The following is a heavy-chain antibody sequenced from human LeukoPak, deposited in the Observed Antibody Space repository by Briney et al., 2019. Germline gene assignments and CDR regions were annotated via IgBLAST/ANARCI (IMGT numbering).Heavy chain of an antibody. CDR2: IYYSGST. Sequence: PSETLSLTCAVSGGSISNGGYSWGWIRQPPGKGLEWIGSIYYSGSTYYNPSLTSRVTISVDTSKNQFSLKLSSVTAADTAVYYCARHKDYYYSYMDVWGKGTTVTISS. CDR1: GGSISNGGYS. J-gene: IGHJ6*03. CDR3: ARHKDYYYSYMDV. V-gene: IGHV4-39*01.